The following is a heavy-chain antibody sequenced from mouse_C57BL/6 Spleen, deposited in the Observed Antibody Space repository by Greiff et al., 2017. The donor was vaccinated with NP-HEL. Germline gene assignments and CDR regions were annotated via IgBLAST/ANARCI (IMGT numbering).Heavy chain of an antibody. D-gene: IGHD1-1*01. CDR3: DCTTVVAKDYYFDY. CDR2: IHPNSGST. J-gene: IGHJ2*01. Sequence: VQLQQPGAELVKPGASVKLSCKASGYTFTSYWMHWVKQRPGQGLEWIGMIHPNSGSTNYNEKFKSKATLTVDKSSSTAYMQLSSLTSEDSAVYYCDCTTVVAKDYYFDYWGQGTTLTVSS. CDR1: GYTFTSYW. V-gene: IGHV1-64*01.